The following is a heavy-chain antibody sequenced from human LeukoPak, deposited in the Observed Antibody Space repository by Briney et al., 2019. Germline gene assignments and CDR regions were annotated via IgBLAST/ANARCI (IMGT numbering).Heavy chain of an antibody. D-gene: IGHD3-3*01. J-gene: IGHJ4*02. V-gene: IGHV3-23*01. Sequence: GGSLRLSHAPSGFPFSTYSMSWLRQAPGKGLEWVSAISGSGGSTHYADSVKGRFTISRDNSKNTLYLQMNSLRAEDTAVYYCARAGVTIFGVVAFDCWGQGTLVTVSS. CDR2: ISGSGGST. CDR1: GFPFSTYS. CDR3: ARAGVTIFGVVAFDC.